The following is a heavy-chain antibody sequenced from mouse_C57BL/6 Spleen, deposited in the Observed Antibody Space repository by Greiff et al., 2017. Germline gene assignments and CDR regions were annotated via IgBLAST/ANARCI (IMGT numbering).Heavy chain of an antibody. D-gene: IGHD4-1*02. CDR2: LYPGDGDT. V-gene: IGHV1-80*01. CDR1: GYAFSSYW. J-gene: IGHJ2*01. CDR3: AREGEATGRDY. Sequence: VQLQQSGAELVKPGASVKFSCKASGYAFSSYWMNWVKQRPGKGLEWIGQLYPGDGDTNYNGKFKGKATLTADKSSRTAYMHLNSLTSEDTAVYCCAREGEATGRDYGGQGTTLTVST.